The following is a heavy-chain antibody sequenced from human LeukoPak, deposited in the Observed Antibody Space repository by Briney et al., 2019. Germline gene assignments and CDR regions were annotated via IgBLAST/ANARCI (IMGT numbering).Heavy chain of an antibody. V-gene: IGHV1-2*02. CDR2: INPNSGGT. Sequence: GASVKVSRKASGYTFTGYYMHWVRQAPGQGLEWMGWINPNSGGTNYAQKFQGRVTMTRDTSISTAYMELSRLRSDDTAVYYCARDRVWRDFWSGYYIRELDYWGQGTLVTVSS. J-gene: IGHJ4*02. CDR1: GYTFTGYY. CDR3: ARDRVWRDFWSGYYIRELDY. D-gene: IGHD3-3*01.